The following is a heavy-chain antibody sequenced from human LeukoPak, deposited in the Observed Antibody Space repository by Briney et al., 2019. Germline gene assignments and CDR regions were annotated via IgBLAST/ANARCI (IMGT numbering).Heavy chain of an antibody. V-gene: IGHV3-30*02. CDR3: AKAFASSTHGYHYMDV. Sequence: PGGSLRLSCAASGFTFSDCVMHWVRQAPGKGLEWVAVIWSDGSNKYYADSVKGRFTISRDNSKNTLDLQMNSLRVEDTAVSYCAKAFASSTHGYHYMDVWGKGTTVTVSS. J-gene: IGHJ6*03. CDR2: IWSDGSNK. CDR1: GFTFSDCV. D-gene: IGHD6-13*01.